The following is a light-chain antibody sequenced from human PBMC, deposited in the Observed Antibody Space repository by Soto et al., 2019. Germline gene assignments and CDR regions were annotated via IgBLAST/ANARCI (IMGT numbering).Light chain of an antibody. Sequence: QSVLTQPPSVSAAPGQKVTISCSGSTSNIGNNYVSWFQQLPGTAPTLLIYENDKRPSGIPDRFSGSTSGTSATLGITGLQTGDEADYYCGTWDSSLSGYAFATGTKVTVL. V-gene: IGLV1-51*02. J-gene: IGLJ1*01. CDR3: GTWDSSLSGYA. CDR1: TSNIGNNY. CDR2: END.